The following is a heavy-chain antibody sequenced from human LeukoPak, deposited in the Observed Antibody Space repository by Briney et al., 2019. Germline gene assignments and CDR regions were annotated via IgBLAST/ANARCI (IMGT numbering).Heavy chain of an antibody. CDR3: ARDRWPVTRIQYYYYMDV. CDR2: IIPIYGTT. V-gene: IGHV1-69*06. CDR1: GGTFSNYA. D-gene: IGHD4-17*01. J-gene: IGHJ6*03. Sequence: SVKVSCKASGGTFSNYAVSWVRQAPGQGLEWMGGIIPIYGTTNYAQKFQGRVTITADKSTSTVYMELSSLRSEDTAVYYCARDRWPVTRIQYYYYMDVRGKGTTVTVSS.